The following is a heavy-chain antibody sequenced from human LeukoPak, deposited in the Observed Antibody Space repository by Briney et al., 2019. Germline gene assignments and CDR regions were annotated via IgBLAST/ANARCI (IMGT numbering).Heavy chain of an antibody. CDR3: AGDGGSGSYPRY. D-gene: IGHD1-26*01. V-gene: IGHV3-48*03. Sequence: PGGSLRLSCAASGVTFSSYEMNWVRQAPGKGLEWLSYSTSSGRTIYYADSVKGRFTISRDNAKNSLYLQMNSLRAEDTAVYYRAGDGGSGSYPRYWGQGTLVTVSS. CDR1: GVTFSSYE. CDR2: STSSGRTI. J-gene: IGHJ4*02.